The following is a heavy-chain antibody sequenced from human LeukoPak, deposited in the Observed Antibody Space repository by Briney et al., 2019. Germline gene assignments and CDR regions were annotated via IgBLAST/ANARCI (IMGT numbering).Heavy chain of an antibody. CDR1: GGSISSYY. J-gene: IGHJ3*02. CDR2: IYYSGST. CDR3: AREMQYDSSLNPHDAFDI. Sequence: SETLSLTCTVSGGSISSYYWSWIRQPPGKGLEWIGYIYYSGSTNYNPSPKSRVTISVDTSKNQFSLKLSSVTAADTAVYYCAREMQYDSSLNPHDAFDIWGQGTMVTASS. D-gene: IGHD3-22*01. V-gene: IGHV4-59*12.